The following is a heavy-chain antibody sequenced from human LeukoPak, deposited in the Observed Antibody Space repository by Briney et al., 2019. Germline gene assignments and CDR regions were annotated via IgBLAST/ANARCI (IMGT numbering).Heavy chain of an antibody. CDR1: GGSISSYY. D-gene: IGHD3-10*01. CDR3: ARQALWDYYGSGSYYWFDP. V-gene: IGHV4-59*08. CDR2: IYYSGST. J-gene: IGHJ5*02. Sequence: PSETLSLTCTVSGGSISSYYWSWIRQPPGKGLEWIGYIYYSGSTNYNPSLKSRVTISVDTSKNQFSLELSSVTAADTAVYYCARQALWDYYGSGSYYWFDPWGQGTLVTVSS.